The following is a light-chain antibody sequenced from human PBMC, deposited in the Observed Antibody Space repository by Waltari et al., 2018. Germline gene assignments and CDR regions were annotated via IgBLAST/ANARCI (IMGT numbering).Light chain of an antibody. Sequence: QLVLTQSPSASASLGASVKLTCPLSRGHSSNVVAWHQQQPEKGPRYLMKVNSDGSHSKGADIPDRFSGSSSGAERYLTISSLQSEDEADYYCQTGGHGTWVFGGGTKLTVL. J-gene: IGLJ3*02. V-gene: IGLV4-69*01. CDR3: QTGGHGTWV. CDR2: VNSDGSH. CDR1: RGHSSNV.